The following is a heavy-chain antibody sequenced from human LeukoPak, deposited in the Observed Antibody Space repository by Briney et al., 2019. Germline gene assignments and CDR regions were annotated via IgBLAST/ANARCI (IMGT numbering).Heavy chain of an antibody. CDR2: IFYGGST. CDR3: ATTSGWYSLDP. D-gene: IGHD6-19*01. J-gene: IGHJ5*02. CDR1: GGSISSGDYY. Sequence: SETLSLTCTVSGGSISSGDYYWSWIRQHPGKGLEWIGHIFYGGSTYYNPSLESRVTISVDTSKIQFSLRLTSVTAADTAIYYCATTSGWYSLDPWGQGTLVIVSS. V-gene: IGHV4-31*03.